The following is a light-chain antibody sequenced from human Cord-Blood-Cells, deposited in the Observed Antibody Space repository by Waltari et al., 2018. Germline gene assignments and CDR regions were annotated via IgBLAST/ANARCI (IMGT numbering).Light chain of an antibody. Sequence: EIVMTQSPATLSVSLGKRATLSCRASQSVSSNLAWYQQKPGQAPRLLIYGASTSATGIPARFSGSGSGTEFILTISSLQSEDFAVYYCQQYNNWPPFTFGPGTKVDIK. V-gene: IGKV3-15*01. CDR2: GAS. CDR3: QQYNNWPPFT. J-gene: IGKJ3*01. CDR1: QSVSSN.